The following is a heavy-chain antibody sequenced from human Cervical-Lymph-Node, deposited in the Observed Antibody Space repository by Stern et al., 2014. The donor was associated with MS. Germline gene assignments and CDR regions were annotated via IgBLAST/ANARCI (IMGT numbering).Heavy chain of an antibody. CDR1: VFTFSSYG. J-gene: IGHJ4*02. D-gene: IGHD2-8*01. CDR2: ISYDGNHK. V-gene: IGHV3-30*03. CDR3: ARDYEDTSMLFDH. Sequence: VQLVESGGAVVQPGRSLRLSCAASVFTFSSYGMHCVRQAPGQVLEWVTVISYDGNHKYYAASVKGRFTISRDNSKNTLHLQMNSVTPDDTAIYYCARDYEDTSMLFDHWGQGTLVTVSS.